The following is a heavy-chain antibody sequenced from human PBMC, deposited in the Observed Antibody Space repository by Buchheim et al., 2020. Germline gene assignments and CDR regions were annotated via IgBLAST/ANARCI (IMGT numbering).Heavy chain of an antibody. V-gene: IGHV3-30*18. CDR2: ISYDGSKK. J-gene: IGHJ6*02. CDR3: TKAFYYGSGDYYSRMGYFFGMDV. D-gene: IGHD3-10*01. Sequence: QVQVVESGGGVVQPGGSPRLSCGASGFSFRDYGMHWVRQAPGKGLEWVAVISYDGSKKYYGDSVKGRFTISRDNSKNMVFFQMNSLRVEDTAEYYCTKAFYYGSGDYYSRMGYFFGMDVWGPGTT. CDR1: GFSFRDYG.